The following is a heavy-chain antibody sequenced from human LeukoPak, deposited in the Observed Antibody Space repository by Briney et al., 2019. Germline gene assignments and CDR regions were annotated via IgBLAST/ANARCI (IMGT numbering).Heavy chain of an antibody. CDR3: AREPNYYDSSGSPLDS. V-gene: IGHV5-51*01. J-gene: IGHJ4*02. D-gene: IGHD3-22*01. CDR1: GYRFTSYW. CDR2: IYPGDSDT. Sequence: GESLKISCKGSGYRFTSYWIGWVRQMPGKGLEWMGIIYPGDSDTRYSPSFQGQVTISADKSISTAYLQWSSLKASDTAMYYCAREPNYYDSSGSPLDSWGQGTLVTVYS.